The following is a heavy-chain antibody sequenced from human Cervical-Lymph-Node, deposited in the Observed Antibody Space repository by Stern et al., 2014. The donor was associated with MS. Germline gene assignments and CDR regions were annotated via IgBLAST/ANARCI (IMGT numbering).Heavy chain of an antibody. CDR2: IKGYNGNI. Sequence: QVQLVQSGAEVKKPGASVKVSCKASGFTFTNHGISWVRQAPGQGLEWMGWIKGYNGNIDFAQKFQGRLIMTTDTSTSTVYMELRSLGFDDTAVYYCARDRGLVGNTTDDYWGQGTLVTVSS. CDR1: GFTFTNHG. V-gene: IGHV1-18*01. CDR3: ARDRGLVGNTTDDY. J-gene: IGHJ4*02. D-gene: IGHD1-26*01.